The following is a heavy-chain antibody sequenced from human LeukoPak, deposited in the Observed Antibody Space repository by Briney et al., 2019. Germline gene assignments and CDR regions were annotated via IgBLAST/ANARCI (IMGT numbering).Heavy chain of an antibody. D-gene: IGHD1-26*01. CDR2: IYHSGNT. J-gene: IGHJ4*02. V-gene: IGHV4-38-2*02. CDR1: GYSISSGHY. Sequence: PSETLSLTCTASGYSISSGHYWGWIRQPPGKGLEWIGSIYHSGNTYYNPSLKSRVTISLDTPKNQFSLKLSSVTAADTAVYYCARNAGANSFAYWGQGTLVTVSS. CDR3: ARNAGANSFAY.